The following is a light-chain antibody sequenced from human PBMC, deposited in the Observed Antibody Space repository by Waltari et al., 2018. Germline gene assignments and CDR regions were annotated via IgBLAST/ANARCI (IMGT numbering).Light chain of an antibody. V-gene: IGKV1-39*01. CDR1: QSISDY. CDR3: QQSYSTPLT. CDR2: GAS. Sequence: DIQMTQPPSSLSASVGDRVTIACRAGQSISDYLNWYQHEPGKAPKLLIYGASSLKRGVPSRFSGSGSGTDFTLTISSLQPEDFATYYCQQSYSTPLTFGGGTKVEIK. J-gene: IGKJ4*01.